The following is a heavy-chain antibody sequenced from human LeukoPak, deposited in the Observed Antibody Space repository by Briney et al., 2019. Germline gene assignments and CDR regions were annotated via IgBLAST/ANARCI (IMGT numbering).Heavy chain of an antibody. CDR1: GFTFSSYA. CDR2: ISYDGSNK. V-gene: IGHV3-30*01. CDR3: ARGWEGGGEFDY. D-gene: IGHD3-16*01. J-gene: IGHJ4*02. Sequence: GGSLRLSCAASGFTFSSYAMHWVRQAPGKGLEWVAVISYDGSNKYYADSVKGRFTISRDNSKNTLYLQMNSLRAEDTGVYYCARGWEGGGEFDYWGQGTLVTVSS.